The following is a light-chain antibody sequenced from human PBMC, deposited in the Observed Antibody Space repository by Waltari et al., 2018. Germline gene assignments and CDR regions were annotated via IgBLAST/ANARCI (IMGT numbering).Light chain of an antibody. V-gene: IGLV2-14*03. J-gene: IGLJ3*02. CDR1: FSVVGAYHY. Sequence: QSALTQPASVSGSPGQSITFSCTGAFSVVGAYHYVSWYPQPPGKAPKLLIYDVSHRPSGVSDRLSGSKSGNTASLTISGLQPEDEADYYCSSYTTRGTWVFGGGTKLTVL. CDR3: SSYTTRGTWV. CDR2: DVS.